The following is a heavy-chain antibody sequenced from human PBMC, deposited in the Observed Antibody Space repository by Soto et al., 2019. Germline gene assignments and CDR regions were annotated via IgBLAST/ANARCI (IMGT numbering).Heavy chain of an antibody. D-gene: IGHD2-8*01. Sequence: QVQLVQSGAEVKKPGASVKVSCKASGYTFTSYDINWVRQATGQGLEWMGWMNPNNNNTGYAQKSQXXATMTRNTSTSTAYMELSSLGSEATAAYYCARGPHPYFNDYWGQGTLVTVSS. CDR3: ARGPHPYFNDY. V-gene: IGHV1-8*01. CDR1: GYTFTSYD. CDR2: MNPNNNNT. J-gene: IGHJ4*02.